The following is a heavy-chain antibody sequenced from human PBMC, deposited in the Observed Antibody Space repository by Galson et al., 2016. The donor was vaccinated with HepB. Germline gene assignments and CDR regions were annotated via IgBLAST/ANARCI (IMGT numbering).Heavy chain of an antibody. Sequence: SLRLSCAASEFTFSNYAMTWVRQAPGKGLEWVSSISGTARTSYNADSVKGRFTISRDKSKNTVYLQMNSLRAEDTAIYYFATGGMYYDSSGYYYWGQGTLAIVSS. J-gene: IGHJ4*02. CDR2: ISGTARTS. V-gene: IGHV3-23*01. CDR3: ATGGMYYDSSGYYY. CDR1: EFTFSNYA. D-gene: IGHD3-22*01.